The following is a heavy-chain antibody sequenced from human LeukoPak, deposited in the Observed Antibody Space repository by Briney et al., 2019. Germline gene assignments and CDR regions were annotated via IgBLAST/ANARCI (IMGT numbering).Heavy chain of an antibody. J-gene: IGHJ4*02. CDR1: GGSINSYF. V-gene: IGHV4-4*07. D-gene: IGHD2/OR15-2a*01. Sequence: SETLSLTCTVSGGSINSYFWSWIRQPAGKGLVWIGRIYTSGSTNYNPSLKSRVTMSVDTSKNQFSLKLSSVTAADTAVYYCAREIGHFDYWGQGTLVTVSS. CDR2: IYTSGST. CDR3: AREIGHFDY.